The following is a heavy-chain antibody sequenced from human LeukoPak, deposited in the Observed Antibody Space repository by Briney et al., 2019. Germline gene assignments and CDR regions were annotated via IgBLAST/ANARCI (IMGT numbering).Heavy chain of an antibody. V-gene: IGHV1-69*13. CDR2: IIPIFGTA. CDR3: ALTLGQGSGSYFLGFYYYYMDV. Sequence: ASVKVSCKASGGTFSSYAISWVRQAPGQGLEWMGGIIPIFGTANYAQKFQGRVTITADESTSTAYMELSSLRSEDTAVYCCALTLGQGSGSYFLGFYYYYMDVWGKGTTVTISS. CDR1: GGTFSSYA. D-gene: IGHD3-10*01. J-gene: IGHJ6*03.